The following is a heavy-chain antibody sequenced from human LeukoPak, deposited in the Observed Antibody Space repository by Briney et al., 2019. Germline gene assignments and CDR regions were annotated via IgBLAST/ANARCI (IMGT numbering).Heavy chain of an antibody. CDR1: GFTFSRYR. J-gene: IGHJ3*02. CDR3: AISAPSGI. CDR2: ISSSSSYI. V-gene: IGHV3-21*01. Sequence: AGGSLRLSCAASGFTFSRYRMDWLRQAPGKGLEWVSSISSSSSYIYYADSVKGRFTISRDNAKHSLYLQMNSLRAEDTAVYYCAISAPSGIRGRGTMVTVSS.